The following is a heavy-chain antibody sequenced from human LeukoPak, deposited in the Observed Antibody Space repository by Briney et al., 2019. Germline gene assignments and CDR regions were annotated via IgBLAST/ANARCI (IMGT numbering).Heavy chain of an antibody. D-gene: IGHD1-26*01. CDR3: ARAPPGATTDFDY. J-gene: IGHJ4*02. V-gene: IGHV1-46*04. CDR2: INPSGGST. Sequence: QAPGXXXXGMGIINPSGGSTSYAQKLQGRVTMTRDKATRTVYMELSSLRSEDTAVYYCARAPPGATTDFDYWGQGTLVTVSS.